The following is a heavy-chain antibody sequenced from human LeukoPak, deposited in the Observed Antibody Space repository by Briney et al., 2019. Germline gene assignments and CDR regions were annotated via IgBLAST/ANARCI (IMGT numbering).Heavy chain of an antibody. V-gene: IGHV1-58*01. CDR2: IVVGSGNT. CDR3: AAVPKGHKGGYFDY. Sequence: GTSVKVSCKASGFTFTSSAVQWVRQARGQRLEWIGWIVVGSGNTNYAQKFQERVTITRDMSTSTAYMELSSLRSEDTAVYYCAAVPKGHKGGYFDYWGQGTLVTVSS. D-gene: IGHD3-16*01. CDR1: GFTFTSSA. J-gene: IGHJ4*02.